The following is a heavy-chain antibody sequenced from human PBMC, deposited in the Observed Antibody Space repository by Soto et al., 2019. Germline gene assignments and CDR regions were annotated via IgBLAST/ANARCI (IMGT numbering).Heavy chain of an antibody. CDR3: AYERYCSGGSCYDNNWFDP. CDR1: GFTFSSYW. V-gene: IGHV3-74*01. CDR2: INSDGSST. Sequence: PGGSLRLSCAASGFTFSSYWMHWVRQAPGKGLVWVSRINSDGSSTSYADSVKGRFTISRDNAKNTLYLQMNSLRAEDTAVCYCAYERYCSGGSCYDNNWFDPWGQGTLVTVSS. D-gene: IGHD2-15*01. J-gene: IGHJ5*02.